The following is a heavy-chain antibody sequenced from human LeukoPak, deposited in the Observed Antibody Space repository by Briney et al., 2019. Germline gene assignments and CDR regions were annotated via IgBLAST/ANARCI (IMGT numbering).Heavy chain of an antibody. J-gene: IGHJ6*03. CDR2: IYSSGST. CDR3: ARSSFSRGHRVWTPYYYYMDV. D-gene: IGHD2-2*01. Sequence: SETLSLTCAVYGGSFSGYYWGWIRQPPGKTLEWIGSIYSSGSTYYNSSLQSRVIIIIDTPKNHFSLTLSSVTAADTAVYYCARSSFSRGHRVWTPYYYYMDVWGKGTTVTISS. CDR1: GGSFSGYY. V-gene: IGHV4-34*01.